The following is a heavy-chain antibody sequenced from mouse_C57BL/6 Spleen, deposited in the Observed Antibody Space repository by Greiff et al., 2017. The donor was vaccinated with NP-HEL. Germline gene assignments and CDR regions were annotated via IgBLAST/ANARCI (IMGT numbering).Heavy chain of an antibody. V-gene: IGHV14-3*01. CDR2: IDPANGNT. CDR1: GFNIKNTY. D-gene: IGHD2-3*01. CDR3: DKTDGYYGGFAY. J-gene: IGHJ3*01. Sequence: EVKLMESVAELVRPGASVKLSCTASGFNIKNTYMHWVKQRPEQGLEWIGRIDPANGNTKYAPKLQGKATITADTASNTTYLQLSSLTSEDTAIYYCDKTDGYYGGFAYWGQGTLVTVSA.